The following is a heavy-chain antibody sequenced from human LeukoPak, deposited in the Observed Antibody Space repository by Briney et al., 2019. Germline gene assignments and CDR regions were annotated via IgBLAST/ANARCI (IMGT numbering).Heavy chain of an antibody. CDR1: GGTFSSYA. V-gene: IGHV1-69*01. CDR3: ARASLRGYASGYYYGMDV. J-gene: IGHJ6*02. CDR2: IIPIFGTA. Sequence: GASVKVSCKASGGTFSSYAISWVRQAPGQGLEWMGGIIPIFGTANYAQKFQGRVTITADESTSTAYMELSSLRSEDTAVYYCARASLRGYASGYYYGMDVWGQGTTVTVSS. D-gene: IGHD2-2*01.